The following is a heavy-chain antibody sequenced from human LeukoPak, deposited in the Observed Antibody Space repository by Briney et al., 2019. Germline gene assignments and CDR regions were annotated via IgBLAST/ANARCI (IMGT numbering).Heavy chain of an antibody. CDR1: GGSISSSSNY. CDR2: IYYSGSS. J-gene: IGHJ4*02. CDR3: ARVTGYRIEDYFDY. D-gene: IGHD6-13*01. V-gene: IGHV4-39*07. Sequence: SETLSLTCTVSGGSISSSSNYWGWIRQPPGKGLEWIGSIYYSGSSYYNPSLKSRVTISVETSKNEFSLKLRSVTAADTAVYYCARVTGYRIEDYFDYWGQGTLVTVSS.